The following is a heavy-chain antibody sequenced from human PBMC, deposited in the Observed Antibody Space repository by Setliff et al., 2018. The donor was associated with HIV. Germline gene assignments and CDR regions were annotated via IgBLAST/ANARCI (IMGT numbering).Heavy chain of an antibody. CDR1: GDSISRSSYY. CDR3: AREQREVGTYYFDY. V-gene: IGHV4-39*07. CDR2: IYYSGST. D-gene: IGHD1-26*01. Sequence: SETLSLTCTVTGDSISRSSYYWAWIRQSPGKGLEWIGSIYYSGSTYYNPSLKSRVTISVVTSKKQFSLKLRSVTAADTAVYYCAREQREVGTYYFDYWAQGSLVTVSS. J-gene: IGHJ4*02.